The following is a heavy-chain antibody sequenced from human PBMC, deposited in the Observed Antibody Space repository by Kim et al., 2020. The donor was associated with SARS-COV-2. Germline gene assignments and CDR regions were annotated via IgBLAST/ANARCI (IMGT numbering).Heavy chain of an antibody. J-gene: IGHJ5*02. D-gene: IGHD6-13*01. CDR3: ARGDSSSWSFFDP. V-gene: IGHV3-48*03. Sequence: YADAVKGRFTISRDNAKNSLYLQMNSLRAEDTAVYYCARGDSSSWSFFDPWGQGTLVTVSS.